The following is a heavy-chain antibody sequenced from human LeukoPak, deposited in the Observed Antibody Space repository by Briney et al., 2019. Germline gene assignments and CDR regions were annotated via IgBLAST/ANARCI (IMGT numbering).Heavy chain of an antibody. V-gene: IGHV3-30*18. J-gene: IGHJ4*02. CDR2: ISYDGSNK. CDR1: GFTFSSYG. D-gene: IGHD3-3*01. Sequence: GGSLRLSCAASGFTFSSYGMPWVRQAPGKGLEWVAVISYDGSNKYYADSVKGRFTISRDNSKNTLYLQMNSLRAEDTAVYYCAKSTPFPYDFWSGYYGKGYFDYWGQGTLVTVSS. CDR3: AKSTPFPYDFWSGYYGKGYFDY.